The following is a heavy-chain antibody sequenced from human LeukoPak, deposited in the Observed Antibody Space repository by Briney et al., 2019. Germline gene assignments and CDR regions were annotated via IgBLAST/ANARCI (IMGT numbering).Heavy chain of an antibody. CDR2: IYSGGST. J-gene: IGHJ6*03. D-gene: IGHD4-11*01. Sequence: GGSPRLSCAASGFTVSSNYMSWVRQAPGKGLEWVSVIYSGGSTYYADSVKGRFTISRDNSKNTLYLQMNSLRAEDTAVYYCASTVPYYYYMDVWGKGTTVTVSS. V-gene: IGHV3-53*01. CDR3: ASTVPYYYYMDV. CDR1: GFTVSSNY.